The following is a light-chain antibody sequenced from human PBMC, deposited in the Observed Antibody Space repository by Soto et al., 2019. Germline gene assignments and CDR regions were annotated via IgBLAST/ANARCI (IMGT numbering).Light chain of an antibody. J-gene: IGKJ4*01. Sequence: DIQMTQSPSSLSASVGDRVTITCRASQGIRSDLGWFQRKPGKAPKLLISATSILQSGVPSRFSGSGSGTEFTLTITSLQPEDFAAYYCQQLHSYPLTFGGGTKVDIK. CDR2: ATS. CDR1: QGIRSD. V-gene: IGKV1-17*01. CDR3: QQLHSYPLT.